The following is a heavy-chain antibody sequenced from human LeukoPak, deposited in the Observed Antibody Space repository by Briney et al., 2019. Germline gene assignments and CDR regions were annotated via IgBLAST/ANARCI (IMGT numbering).Heavy chain of an antibody. D-gene: IGHD6-13*01. CDR1: GFTFNNYG. CDR2: ISDDGRHK. CDR3: AKDRETTASGTFDY. J-gene: IGHJ4*02. V-gene: IGHV3-30*18. Sequence: GGSLRLSCAASGFTFNNYGIHYVRQAPGKGLEWVAVISDDGRHKNYADSVKGRFTISRDNSNNTHYLQMNSLRVEDTGVYYCAKDRETTASGTFDYWGQGTLVTVSS.